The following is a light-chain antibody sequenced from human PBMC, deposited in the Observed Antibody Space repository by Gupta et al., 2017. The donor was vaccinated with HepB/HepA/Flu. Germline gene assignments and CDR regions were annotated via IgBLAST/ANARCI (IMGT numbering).Light chain of an antibody. Sequence: VMTQSPATLSVSPGERATLSCRPSQSVNSHLAWYQQKPGQAPRLLISGASTRDTGIPDRFGGSGSGTEFTLTISSLQSEDFAVYYCQQYNTLPRTFGQGTQVEIK. CDR1: QSVNSH. V-gene: IGKV3-15*01. CDR2: GAS. CDR3: QQYNTLPRT. J-gene: IGKJ1*01.